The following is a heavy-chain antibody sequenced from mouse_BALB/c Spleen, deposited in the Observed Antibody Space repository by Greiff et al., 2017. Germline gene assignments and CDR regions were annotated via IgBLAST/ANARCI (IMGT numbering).Heavy chain of an antibody. J-gene: IGHJ4*01. Sequence: VQLQQSGPELVKPGASVKMSCKASGYTFTSYVMHWVKQKPGQGLEWIGYINPYNDGTKYNEKFKGKATLTSDKSSSTAYMELSSLTSEDSAVYYCARDYGNYYYAMDYWGQGTSVTVSS. V-gene: IGHV1-14*01. CDR1: GYTFTSYV. CDR2: INPYNDGT. D-gene: IGHD2-1*01. CDR3: ARDYGNYYYAMDY.